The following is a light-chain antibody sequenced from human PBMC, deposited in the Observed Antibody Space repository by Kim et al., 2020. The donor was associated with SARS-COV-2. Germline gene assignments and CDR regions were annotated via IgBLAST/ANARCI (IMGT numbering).Light chain of an antibody. CDR1: SSDVGGYNY. V-gene: IGLV2-14*03. CDR3: ISFTDASTWV. Sequence: GQSITISCTGTSSDVGGYNYVSWYQQHPGKAPELMIYGVSKRPSGVSNRFSGSKSDNTASLTISGLQAEDEDDYYCISFTDASTWVFGGGTQLTVL. CDR2: GVS. J-gene: IGLJ3*02.